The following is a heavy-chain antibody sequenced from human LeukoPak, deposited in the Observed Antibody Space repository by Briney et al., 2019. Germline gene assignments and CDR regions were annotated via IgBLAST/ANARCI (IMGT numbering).Heavy chain of an antibody. CDR3: ARVIGYDILTGYRY. Sequence: SVKVSCKASGGTFSSYAISWVRQAPGQGLEWMGGIIPIFGTANYAQKFQGRVTITADESTSTAYMELSSLRSEDTAVYYCARVIGYDILTGYRYWGQGTLVTVSS. D-gene: IGHD3-9*01. CDR2: IIPIFGTA. CDR1: GGTFSSYA. V-gene: IGHV1-69*13. J-gene: IGHJ4*02.